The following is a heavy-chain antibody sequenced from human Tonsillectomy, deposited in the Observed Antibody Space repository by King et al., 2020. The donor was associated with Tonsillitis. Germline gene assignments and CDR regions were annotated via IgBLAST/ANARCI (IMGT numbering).Heavy chain of an antibody. V-gene: IGHV4-39*07. J-gene: IGHJ5*02. CDR1: GGSISSSNYY. CDR2: IYYSGST. CDR3: GGRYYGWFDP. D-gene: IGHD1-26*01. Sequence: LQLQESGPGLVKPSETLSLTCTVSGGSISSSNYYWGWIRQPPGQGLEWIGNIYYSGSTYYNPSLKSRVTISVEASKNQFSLKVSSVTAADTAVYYCGGRYYGWFDPWGQGTLVTVSS.